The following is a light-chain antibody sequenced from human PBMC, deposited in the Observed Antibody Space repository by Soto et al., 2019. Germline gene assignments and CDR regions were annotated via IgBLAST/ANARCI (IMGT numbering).Light chain of an antibody. CDR2: EVN. V-gene: IGLV2-18*02. CDR3: SSYTSSSTLI. Sequence: QSALTQPPSVSGSPGQSVTISCTGTSSDVGSYNRISWYQQPPGTAPKLMIYEVNSRPSGVPDRFSGSKSGNTASLTISGLQAEDEADYYCSSYTSSSTLIFGGGTKVTVL. J-gene: IGLJ2*01. CDR1: SSDVGSYNR.